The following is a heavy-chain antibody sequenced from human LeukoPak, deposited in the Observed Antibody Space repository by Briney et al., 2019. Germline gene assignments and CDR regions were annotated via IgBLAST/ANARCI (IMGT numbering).Heavy chain of an antibody. CDR1: GGTFSSYA. CDR2: IIPIFGTA. V-gene: IGHV1-69*05. D-gene: IGHD6-6*01. Sequence: SVKVSCKASGGTFSSYAISWVRQAPGQGLEWMGGIIPIFGTANYAQRFQGRVTITTDESTSTAYMELSSLRSEDTAVYYCARFSYSSSSGFDYWGQGTLVTVSS. J-gene: IGHJ4*02. CDR3: ARFSYSSSSGFDY.